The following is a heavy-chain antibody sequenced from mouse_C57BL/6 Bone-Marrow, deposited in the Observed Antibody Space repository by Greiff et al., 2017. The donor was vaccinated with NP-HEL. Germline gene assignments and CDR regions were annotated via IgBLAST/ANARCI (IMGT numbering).Heavy chain of an antibody. CDR2: INPSSGYT. Sequence: VQLQQSGAELARPGASVKMSCKASGYTFTSYTMHWVKQRPGQGLEWIGYINPSSGYTKYNQKFKDKATLTADKSSSTAYMQLSSLTSEDSAVYYCASGVTTVVAHWYFDVWGTGTTVTVSS. V-gene: IGHV1-4*01. D-gene: IGHD1-1*01. CDR3: ASGVTTVVAHWYFDV. CDR1: GYTFTSYT. J-gene: IGHJ1*03.